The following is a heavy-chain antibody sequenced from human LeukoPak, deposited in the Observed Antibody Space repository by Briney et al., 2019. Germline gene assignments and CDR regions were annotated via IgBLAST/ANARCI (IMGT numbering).Heavy chain of an antibody. CDR3: ARDEPWRITFGGVIAYDY. Sequence: GGSLRLSCAASGFTFSSYSMNWVRQAPGKGLEWVSYISSSSSTIYYADSVKGRFTISRDNAKNSLYLQMNSLRAEDTAVYYCARDEPWRITFGGVIAYDYWGQGTLVTVSS. D-gene: IGHD3-16*02. CDR2: ISSSSSTI. J-gene: IGHJ4*02. CDR1: GFTFSSYS. V-gene: IGHV3-48*01.